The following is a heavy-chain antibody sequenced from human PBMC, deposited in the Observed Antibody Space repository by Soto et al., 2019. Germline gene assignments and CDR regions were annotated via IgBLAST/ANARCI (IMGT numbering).Heavy chain of an antibody. CDR3: ARESTVVLRGFFDY. J-gene: IGHJ4*02. Sequence: GASVKVSCKASGYTFTTYAIHWVRQAPGQRPEWMGWINTGKGNTRYSQKFQGRVTFARDTLATTVYLELSSLKSEDTAVYYCARESTVVLRGFFDYWGQGSLVTVSS. V-gene: IGHV1-3*04. CDR2: INTGKGNT. D-gene: IGHD2-8*01. CDR1: GYTFTTYA.